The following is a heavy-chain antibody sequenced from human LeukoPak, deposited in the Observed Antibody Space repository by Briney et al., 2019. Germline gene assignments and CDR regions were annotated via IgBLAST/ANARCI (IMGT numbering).Heavy chain of an antibody. J-gene: IGHJ4*02. CDR1: GFTVSSNY. D-gene: IGHD3-22*01. CDR3: AKDMYYYDVDY. CDR2: IYSGGST. Sequence: GGSLRLSCAASGFTVSSNYMSWVRQAPGKGLEWVSVIYSGGSTYYADSVKGRFTISRDNSKNTLYLQMNSLRAEDTAVYYCAKDMYYYDVDYWGQGTLVTVSS. V-gene: IGHV3-66*01.